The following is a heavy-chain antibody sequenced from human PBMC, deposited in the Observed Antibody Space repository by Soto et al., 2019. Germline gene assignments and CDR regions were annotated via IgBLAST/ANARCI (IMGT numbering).Heavy chain of an antibody. J-gene: IGHJ4*02. CDR1: GFTFSRYA. D-gene: IGHD6-13*01. Sequence: GGSLRLSCAASGFTFSRYAMSWVRQAPGKGLEWVSALTAGGSSTYYADSVKGRFTISRDNSRSSLSLQMNGLRAEDTAVYYCAKGSAAARPYYFDNWGQGALVTVSS. V-gene: IGHV3-23*01. CDR2: LTAGGSST. CDR3: AKGSAAARPYYFDN.